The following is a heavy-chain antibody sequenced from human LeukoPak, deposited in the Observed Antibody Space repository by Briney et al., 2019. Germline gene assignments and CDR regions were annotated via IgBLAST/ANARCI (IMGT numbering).Heavy chain of an antibody. V-gene: IGHV4-61*02. D-gene: IGHD6-13*01. Sequence: SETLSLTCTVSGGSISSGSYYWSWIRRPAGKGLEWIGRIYTSGSTNYNPSLKSRVTISVDTSKNQFSLKLSSVTAADTAVYYCARDVQWYSSSWPGYWGQGTLVTVSS. CDR1: GGSISSGSYY. CDR3: ARDVQWYSSSWPGY. J-gene: IGHJ4*02. CDR2: IYTSGST.